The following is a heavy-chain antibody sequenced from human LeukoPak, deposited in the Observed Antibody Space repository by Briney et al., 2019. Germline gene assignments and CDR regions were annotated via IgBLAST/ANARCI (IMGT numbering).Heavy chain of an antibody. CDR3: AKAANSYDWYFDL. J-gene: IGHJ2*01. V-gene: IGHV3-23*01. CDR1: GFTFRSYA. D-gene: IGHD1-26*01. Sequence: GGSLRLSCAVSGFTFRSYAMNWVRQAPGKGLEWVAAITADGGSTHYTTSVKGRFTISRDNSKNTLYLQMNSLRAEDTAVYYCAKAANSYDWYFDLWGRGTLVTVS. CDR2: ITADGGST.